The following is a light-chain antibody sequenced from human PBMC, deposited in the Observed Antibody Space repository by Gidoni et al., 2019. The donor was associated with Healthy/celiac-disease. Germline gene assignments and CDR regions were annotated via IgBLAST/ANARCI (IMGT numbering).Light chain of an antibody. Sequence: DIQMTQSPSTLSASVGDRVTITCRASQSISSWLAWYQQKPGKAPKLLIYDASSLESGVPSRFSGSGSGTEFTLTISSLQPDDFATYYCQQYNRYPGTFXQXTKVEIK. V-gene: IGKV1-5*01. CDR3: QQYNRYPGT. CDR2: DAS. J-gene: IGKJ1*01. CDR1: QSISSW.